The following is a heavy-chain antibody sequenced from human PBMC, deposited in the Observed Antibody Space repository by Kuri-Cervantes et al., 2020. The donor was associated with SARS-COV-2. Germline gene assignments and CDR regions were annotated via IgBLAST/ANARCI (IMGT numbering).Heavy chain of an antibody. V-gene: IGHV3-30-3*01. CDR3: ARSDYDYYYMDV. CDR1: GFTFSSYA. CDR2: ISYDGSNK. J-gene: IGHJ6*03. Sequence: GESLKISCAASGFTFSSYAMHWVRQAPGKGLEWVAVISYDGSNKYYADSVKGRFTISRDNSKNTLYLQMNSLRAEDTALYYCARSDYDYYYMDVWGKGTTVTVSS.